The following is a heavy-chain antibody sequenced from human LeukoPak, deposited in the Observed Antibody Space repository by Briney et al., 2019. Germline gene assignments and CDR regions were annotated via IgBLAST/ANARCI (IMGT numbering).Heavy chain of an antibody. D-gene: IGHD2-15*01. V-gene: IGHV3-74*01. CDR3: ARDRGYCSCGSCYIPDY. J-gene: IGHJ4*02. CDR1: GFTFSSYW. Sequence: GGSLRLSCAVSGFTFSSYWMHWVRQAPGKGLVWVSRINGDGSTTSYADSVKSRFTISRDNAKNTLYLQMNSLRAEDTAVYYCARDRGYCSCGSCYIPDYWGQGTLVTVSS. CDR2: INGDGSTT.